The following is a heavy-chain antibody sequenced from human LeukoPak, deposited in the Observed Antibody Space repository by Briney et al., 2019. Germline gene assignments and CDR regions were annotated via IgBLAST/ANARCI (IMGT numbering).Heavy chain of an antibody. V-gene: IGHV1-2*02. J-gene: IGHJ4*02. CDR1: GYTFTGYY. Sequence: EASVTVSCKASGYTFTGYYMHWVRQAPGQGLEWMGWINPNSGGTNYAQKFQGRVTITRDTSISTAYMELSRLRSDDTAVYYCARVGHRDEDYFDYWGQGTLVTVSS. CDR3: ARVGHRDEDYFDY. CDR2: INPNSGGT. D-gene: IGHD5-24*01.